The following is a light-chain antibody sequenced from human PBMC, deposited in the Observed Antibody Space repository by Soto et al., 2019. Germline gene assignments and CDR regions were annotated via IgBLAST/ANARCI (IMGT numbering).Light chain of an antibody. J-gene: IGKJ1*01. CDR2: DAS. CDR3: QGRSIRSST. V-gene: IGKV3-11*01. CDR1: QSVSSY. Sequence: QSPASASWSERVKATLAGGASQSVSSYLAWYQQKPGQPPRLLIYDASNRATGIPARFSGSGSGTDFTLTIRIPEPEDFAVYDRQGRSIRSSTFGQGTKVDIK.